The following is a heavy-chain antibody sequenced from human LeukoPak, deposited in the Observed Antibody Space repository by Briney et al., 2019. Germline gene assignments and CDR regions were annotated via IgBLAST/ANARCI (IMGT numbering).Heavy chain of an antibody. CDR1: GFTLSSYW. J-gene: IGHJ4*02. D-gene: IGHD1-26*01. CDR2: MWDDKSNK. Sequence: PGGSLRLSCAASGFTLSSYWMHWVRQAPGKGLEWVAVMWDDKSNKYYADSVKGRFTISRDSSKNTLYLQMNNLGAEDTAMYYCARGRSGSYPPGIYWGQGTLVTVSS. V-gene: IGHV3-33*08. CDR3: ARGRSGSYPPGIY.